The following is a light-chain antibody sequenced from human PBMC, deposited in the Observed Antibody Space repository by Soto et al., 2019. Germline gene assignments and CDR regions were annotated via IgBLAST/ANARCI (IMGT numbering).Light chain of an antibody. CDR1: NSDVGVYNY. V-gene: IGLV2-11*01. CDR3: CSYAGSSYV. Sequence: LAQHRSVSRSPGKSGTISCTGTNSDVGVYNYVSWYQQHPGKAPKLMIYDVSKRPSGVPDRFSGSKSGNTASLTISGLQAEDEAEYYCCSYAGSSYVFGTGTKVTVL. CDR2: DVS. J-gene: IGLJ1*01.